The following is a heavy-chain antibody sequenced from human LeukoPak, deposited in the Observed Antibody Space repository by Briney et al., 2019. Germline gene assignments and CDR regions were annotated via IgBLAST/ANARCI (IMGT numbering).Heavy chain of an antibody. J-gene: IGHJ4*02. CDR1: GGSFSGYY. CDR3: ARGGITRGQARPSKKLDY. V-gene: IGHV4-34*01. Sequence: SETLSLTCAVYGGSFSGYYWSWIRQPPGKGLEWIGEINHSGSTNYNPSLKRRVTISVDTSKNQFSLKLSSVTAADTAVYYCARGGITRGQARPSKKLDYWGQGTLVTVSS. D-gene: IGHD3-10*01. CDR2: INHSGST.